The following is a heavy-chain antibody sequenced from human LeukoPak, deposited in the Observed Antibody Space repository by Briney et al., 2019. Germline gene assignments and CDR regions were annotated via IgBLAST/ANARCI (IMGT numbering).Heavy chain of an antibody. Sequence: KSGPTLVNPTQTLTLTCAFSGFSLSTSGVGVGWIRQPPGKALEWLALIYWNDDKRYSPSLKSRLTITKDTSKNQVVLTMTNMDPVDTATYYCAHSGTVTTPHDAFDIWGQGTMVTVSS. CDR1: GFSLSTSGVG. J-gene: IGHJ3*02. V-gene: IGHV2-5*01. CDR3: AHSGTVTTPHDAFDI. D-gene: IGHD4-17*01. CDR2: IYWNDDK.